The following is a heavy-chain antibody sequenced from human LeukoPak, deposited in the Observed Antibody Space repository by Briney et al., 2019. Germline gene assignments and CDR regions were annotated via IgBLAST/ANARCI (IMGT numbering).Heavy chain of an antibody. Sequence: ASVKVSCKASGYIFITYGISWVRQAPGQGLEWMGWISASNGNTKYAQKFLGRVTMTTDTSTSTAYMDLRSLTSDDTAVYYCAKDKALSSGWYDWGQGTLVTVSA. V-gene: IGHV1-18*01. CDR3: AKDKALSSGWYD. CDR1: GYIFITYG. J-gene: IGHJ4*02. D-gene: IGHD6-19*01. CDR2: ISASNGNT.